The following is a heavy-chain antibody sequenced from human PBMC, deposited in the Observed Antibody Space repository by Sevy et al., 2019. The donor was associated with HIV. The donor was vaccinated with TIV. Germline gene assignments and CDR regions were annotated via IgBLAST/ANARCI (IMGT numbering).Heavy chain of an antibody. CDR3: ATWNGADWLGPFDF. J-gene: IGHJ4*02. Sequence: GGSLRLSCAASGFTFSTYAMSWVRQAPGKGLEWVSTIRAGGDNTYTADSVRGRFTISRDNSQNMVYLQMNSLRVEDTAIYSCATWNGADWLGPFDFWGQGTLVTVSS. CDR2: IRAGGDNT. CDR1: GFTFSTYA. D-gene: IGHD1-1*01. V-gene: IGHV3-23*01.